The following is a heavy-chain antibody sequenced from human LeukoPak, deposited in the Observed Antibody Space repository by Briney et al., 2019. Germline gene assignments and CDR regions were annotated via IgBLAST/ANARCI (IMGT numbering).Heavy chain of an antibody. CDR1: GFTFSSYA. D-gene: IGHD5-18*01. CDR3: ARVRDRRGYSYGDY. Sequence: HPGGSLRLSCAASGFTFSSYAMHWVRQAPGKGLEWVAVISYDGSNKYYADSVKGRFTISRDNSKNTLYLQMNSLRAEDTAVYYCARVRDRRGYSYGDYWGQGTLVTVSS. CDR2: ISYDGSNK. J-gene: IGHJ4*02. V-gene: IGHV3-30*04.